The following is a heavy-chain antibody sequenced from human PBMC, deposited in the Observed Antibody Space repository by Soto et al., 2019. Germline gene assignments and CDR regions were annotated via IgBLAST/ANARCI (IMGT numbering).Heavy chain of an antibody. CDR2: ISAYNGNT. D-gene: IGHD2-15*01. J-gene: IGHJ6*02. V-gene: IGHV1-18*01. Sequence: QVQLVQSGAEVKKPGASVKVSCKASGYTFTSYGISWVRQAPGQGLEWMGWISAYNGNTNYAQKLQGRVTMTTDTSTSTAYMELRSLRSDDTAVYYGARLDCSGGSCYVYGMDVWGQGTTVTVSS. CDR3: ARLDCSGGSCYVYGMDV. CDR1: GYTFTSYG.